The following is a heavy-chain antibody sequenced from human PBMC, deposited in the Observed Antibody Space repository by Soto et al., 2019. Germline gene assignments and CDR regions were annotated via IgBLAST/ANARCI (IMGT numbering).Heavy chain of an antibody. CDR3: ARSGQYCSSTSCPPPKYYYYYGMDV. V-gene: IGHV1-69*13. D-gene: IGHD2-2*01. Sequence: SVKVSCKASGGTFSSYAISWVRQAPGQGLEWMGGIIPIFGTANYAQKFQGRVTITADESTSAAYMELSSLRSEDTAVYYCARSGQYCSSTSCPPPKYYYYYGMDVWGQGTTVTVSS. CDR1: GGTFSSYA. CDR2: IIPIFGTA. J-gene: IGHJ6*02.